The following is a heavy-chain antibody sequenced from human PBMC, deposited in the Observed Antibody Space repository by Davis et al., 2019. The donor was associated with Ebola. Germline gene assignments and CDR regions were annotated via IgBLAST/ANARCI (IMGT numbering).Heavy chain of an antibody. CDR3: ARGVQGDIRRGMDV. CDR1: GYTFTSYG. J-gene: IGHJ6*02. D-gene: IGHD3-10*01. V-gene: IGHV1-18*01. Sequence: ASVKVSCKASGYTFTSYGISWVRQAPGQGLEWMGWISAYNGNTNYAQKLQGRVTMTRDTSISTAYMELSSLRSDDTAVYYCARGVQGDIRRGMDVWGQGTTVTVSS. CDR2: ISAYNGNT.